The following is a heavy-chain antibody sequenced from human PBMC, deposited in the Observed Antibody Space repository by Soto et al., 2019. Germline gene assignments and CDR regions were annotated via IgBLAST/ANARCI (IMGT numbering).Heavy chain of an antibody. CDR1: GGSSTTYH. Sequence: SETLSVTYNVSGGSSTTYHYNWIRKTPGKGLEWIGYIYHSGSTYYNPSLKSRVTISVDRSKNQFSLKLSSVTAADTAVYYSAGLTTVTTVAHKYYYGMDVWGQGTTVT. V-gene: IGHV4-59*12. J-gene: IGHJ6*02. D-gene: IGHD4-17*01. CDR3: AGLTTVTTVAHKYYYGMDV. CDR2: IYHSGST.